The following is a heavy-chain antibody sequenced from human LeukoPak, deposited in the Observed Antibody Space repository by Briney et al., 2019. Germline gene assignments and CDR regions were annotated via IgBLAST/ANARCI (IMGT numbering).Heavy chain of an antibody. J-gene: IGHJ4*02. V-gene: IGHV3-7*01. CDR3: ARGNQLLY. CDR2: MKQDGSEK. Sequence: GGSLRLSCAASGFTFGNYWMSWVRRAPGKGLEWVANMKQDGSEKYYVDSVKGRFTISRDNAKNSLYLQMNSLRAEDTAMYYCARGNQLLYWGQGTLVTVSS. D-gene: IGHD2-2*01. CDR1: GFTFGNYW.